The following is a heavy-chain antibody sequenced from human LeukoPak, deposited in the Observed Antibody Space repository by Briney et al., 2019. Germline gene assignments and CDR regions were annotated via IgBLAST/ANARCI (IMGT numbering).Heavy chain of an antibody. CDR2: ITRDEIT. V-gene: IGHV3-74*01. CDR3: VKSGIPGPLAFDI. CDR1: GFTFRNYW. Sequence: GGSLRLSCAASGFTFRNYWMHWVRQAPGKGLVWVSRITRDEITTYADSVKGRFTISRDNAENTLYLQMNSLRAEDTAVYYCVKSGIPGPLAFDIWGQGTVVTVSS. J-gene: IGHJ3*02. D-gene: IGHD3-10*01.